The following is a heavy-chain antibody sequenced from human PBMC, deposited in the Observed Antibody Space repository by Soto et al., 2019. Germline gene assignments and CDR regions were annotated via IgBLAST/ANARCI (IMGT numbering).Heavy chain of an antibody. CDR1: GFTFSSYS. J-gene: IGHJ5*02. D-gene: IGHD3-22*01. CDR2: ISSSSSYI. V-gene: IGHV3-21*01. CDR3: AREKHYYDSSGYYLGEYNWFDP. Sequence: EVQLVESGGGLVKPGGSLRLSCAASGFTFSSYSMNWVRQAPGKGLEWVSSISSSSSYIYYADSVKGRFTISRDNAKNSMYLQMNRLRAEDTAVYYCAREKHYYDSSGYYLGEYNWFDPWGQGTLVTVSS.